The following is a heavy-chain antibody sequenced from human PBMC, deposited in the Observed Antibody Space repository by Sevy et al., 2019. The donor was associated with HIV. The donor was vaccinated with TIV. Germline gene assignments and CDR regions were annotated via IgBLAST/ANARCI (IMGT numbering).Heavy chain of an antibody. D-gene: IGHD3-3*02. Sequence: SETLSLTCSVSGGSISSDGFSWGWIRQPPGKGLEWIGSTSYSGSTYYSPSLKTRVTISVDTPNNHFSLRLSSVTAAGTAVYYCAGMAQLSFFGRDHWGQGTLVTVSS. CDR2: TSYSGST. V-gene: IGHV4-39*02. CDR1: GGSISSDGFS. J-gene: IGHJ4*02. CDR3: AGMAQLSFFGRDH.